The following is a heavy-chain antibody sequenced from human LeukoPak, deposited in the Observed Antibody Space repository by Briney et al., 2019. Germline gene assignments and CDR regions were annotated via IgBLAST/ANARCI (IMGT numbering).Heavy chain of an antibody. CDR3: ARAGYYDSSGRGMDV. CDR2: ITGSGYKT. Sequence: GGSLRLSCAASGLTFSNYAMTWVRQAPGKGLEWVSGITGSGYKTYYADSVKGRFTISRDNSKNTLYLQMDSLRAEDTAVYYCARAGYYDSSGRGMDVWGQGTTVTVSS. D-gene: IGHD3-22*01. CDR1: GLTFSNYA. V-gene: IGHV3-23*01. J-gene: IGHJ6*02.